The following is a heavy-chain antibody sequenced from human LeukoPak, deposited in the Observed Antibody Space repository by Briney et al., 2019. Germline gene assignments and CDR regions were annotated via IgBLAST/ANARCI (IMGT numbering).Heavy chain of an antibody. Sequence: SETLSLTCTVSGGSISSGDYYWSWLRQPPGKGLEWIAYMYYSGSTYYNPSLKSRVTMSADTSKNHLSLKLSSVTAADTAVYYCARPYYYDSRIDPWGQGTLVTVPS. CDR1: GGSISSGDYY. V-gene: IGHV4-30-4*08. CDR2: MYYSGST. J-gene: IGHJ5*02. CDR3: ARPYYYDSRIDP. D-gene: IGHD3-22*01.